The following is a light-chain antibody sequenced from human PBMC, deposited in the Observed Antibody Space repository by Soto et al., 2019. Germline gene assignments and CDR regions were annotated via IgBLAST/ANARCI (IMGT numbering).Light chain of an antibody. CDR3: QSYDSSLSGSV. Sequence: QSVLTQPPSMSGAPGQRVTISCTGSSSNIGAGYDVHWYQQLPGTASKLLIFDNNNRPSGVPDRFSGSKSGTSASLAITGLQAEDEADYYCQSYDSSLSGSVFGGGTKLTVL. V-gene: IGLV1-40*01. CDR1: SSNIGAGYD. CDR2: DNN. J-gene: IGLJ2*01.